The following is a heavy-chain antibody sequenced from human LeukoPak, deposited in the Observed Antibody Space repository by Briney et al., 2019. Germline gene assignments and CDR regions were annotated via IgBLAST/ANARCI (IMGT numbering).Heavy chain of an antibody. CDR1: GGSISSSNW. Sequence: SGTLSLTCAVSGGSISSSNWWSWVRQPPGKGLEWIGEIYHSGSTNYNPFLKSRVTISVDKSKNQFSLKLSSVTAADTAVYYCARVTTMVRGVIINWFDPWGQGTLVTVSS. J-gene: IGHJ5*02. CDR2: IYHSGST. D-gene: IGHD3-10*01. V-gene: IGHV4-4*02. CDR3: ARVTTMVRGVIINWFDP.